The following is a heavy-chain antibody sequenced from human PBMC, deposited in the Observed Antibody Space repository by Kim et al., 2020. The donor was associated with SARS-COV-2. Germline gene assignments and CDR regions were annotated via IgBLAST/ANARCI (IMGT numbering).Heavy chain of an antibody. CDR1: GFTFSSYA. CDR2: ISGSGGST. V-gene: IGHV3-23*01. Sequence: GGSLRLSCAASGFTFSSYAMSWVRQAPGKGLEWVSAISGSGGSTYYADSVKGRFTISRDNSKNTLYLQMNSLRAEDTAVYYCAKKAPRGYYDSSGYLGAFDYWGQGTLVTVSS. J-gene: IGHJ4*02. CDR3: AKKAPRGYYDSSGYLGAFDY. D-gene: IGHD3-22*01.